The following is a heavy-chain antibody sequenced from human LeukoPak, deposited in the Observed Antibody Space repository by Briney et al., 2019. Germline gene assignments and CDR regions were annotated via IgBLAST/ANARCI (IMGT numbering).Heavy chain of an antibody. CDR3: AKVGAIGGDYFDY. CDR1: GFTFSSYA. D-gene: IGHD3-10*01. J-gene: IGHJ4*02. CDR2: ISGSGGST. Sequence: GGSLRLSCAASGFTFSSYAMSWVRQAPGKGLDWVSAISGSGGSTYYADSVKGRFTISRDNSKNTLYLQMNSLRAEDTAVYYCAKVGAIGGDYFDYWGQGTLVTVSS. V-gene: IGHV3-23*01.